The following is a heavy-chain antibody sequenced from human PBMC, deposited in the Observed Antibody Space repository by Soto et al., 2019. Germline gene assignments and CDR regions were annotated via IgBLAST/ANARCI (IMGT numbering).Heavy chain of an antibody. CDR2: ISYDGSNK. CDR1: GFTFSSYG. CDR3: AKDQRYATTLFDY. D-gene: IGHD5-12*01. Sequence: GGSLRLSCAASGFTFSSYGMHWVRQAPGKGLEWVAVISYDGSNKYYADSVKGRFTISRDNSKNTLYLQMNSLRAEDTAVYYCAKDQRYATTLFDYWGQGTLVTVSS. J-gene: IGHJ4*02. V-gene: IGHV3-30*18.